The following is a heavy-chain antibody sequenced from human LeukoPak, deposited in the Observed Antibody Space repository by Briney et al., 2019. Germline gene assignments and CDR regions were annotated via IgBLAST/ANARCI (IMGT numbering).Heavy chain of an antibody. J-gene: IGHJ5*02. V-gene: IGHV1-46*01. CDR3: ARDLFSRVTTNWFDP. CDR1: GYTFTSYY. Sequence: ASVKVSCKASGYTFTSYYMHWVRQAPGQGHEWMGIINPSGGSTSYAQKFQGRVTMTRDTSTSTVYMELSSLRSEDTAVYYCARDLFSRVTTNWFDPWGQGTLVTVSS. D-gene: IGHD1-14*01. CDR2: INPSGGST.